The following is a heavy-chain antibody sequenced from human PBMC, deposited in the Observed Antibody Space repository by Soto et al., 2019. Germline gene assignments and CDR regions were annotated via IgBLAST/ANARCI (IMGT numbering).Heavy chain of an antibody. V-gene: IGHV4-39*01. D-gene: IGHD6-13*01. Sequence: PSETLSLTCTVSGGSISSKSHYWGWIRQPPGKGLEWVGSVYYSGSTFYNPSLKSRVTISVDTSKNQFSLKLTAVTAADTAVYYCARGIAAAGLGYFDYWGQGTLVTVS. CDR3: ARGIAAAGLGYFDY. CDR2: VYYSGST. CDR1: GGSISSKSHY. J-gene: IGHJ4*02.